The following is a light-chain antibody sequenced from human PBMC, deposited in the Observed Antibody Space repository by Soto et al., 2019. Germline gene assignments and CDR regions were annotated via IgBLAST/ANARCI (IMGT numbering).Light chain of an antibody. Sequence: EIVLTQSPGTLSLSPGERATLSCRASQGVSSSYLAWYQQKPGQPPRLLIYGESSRATGIPDRFSGSGSGTDFPLTITRLETEDFAVYYCQHYRTSFGGGTKVEIK. CDR1: QGVSSSY. CDR3: QHYRTS. V-gene: IGKV3-20*01. CDR2: GES. J-gene: IGKJ4*01.